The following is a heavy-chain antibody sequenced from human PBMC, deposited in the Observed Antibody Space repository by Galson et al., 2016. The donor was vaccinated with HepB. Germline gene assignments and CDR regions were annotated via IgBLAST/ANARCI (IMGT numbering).Heavy chain of an antibody. CDR1: GFTFSSYV. V-gene: IGHV3-64*01. CDR2: ISSNGGST. CDR3: AREDIVATISDYYYGMDV. D-gene: IGHD5-12*01. J-gene: IGHJ6*04. Sequence: SLRLSCAASGFTFSSYVMHWVRQGPGKGLEYVSSISSNGGSTYYANSVKGRSTISRDNSKNTLDLQMGSLRVEDMAVYYCAREDIVATISDYYYGMDVWGKGTTVTVSS.